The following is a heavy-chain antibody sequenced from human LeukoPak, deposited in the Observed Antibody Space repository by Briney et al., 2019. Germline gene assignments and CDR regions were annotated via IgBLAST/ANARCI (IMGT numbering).Heavy chain of an antibody. V-gene: IGHV5-51*01. CDR1: GYSFTSYW. J-gene: IGHJ4*02. Sequence: GESLKISCKGSGYSFTSYWIGWVRQMPGKGLGWMGIIYPGVSDTRYSPSFQGQVTISSHKSISTAYLHWSSLKASDTAMYYCARESSVDTAMVGFDYWGQGTLVTVSS. D-gene: IGHD5-18*01. CDR3: ARESSVDTAMVGFDY. CDR2: IYPGVSDT.